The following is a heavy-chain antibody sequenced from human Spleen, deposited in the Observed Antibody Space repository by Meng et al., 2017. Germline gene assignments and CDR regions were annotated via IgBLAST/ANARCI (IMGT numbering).Heavy chain of an antibody. D-gene: IGHD4-11*01. CDR3: ARGPRITVAGGWFDP. CDR1: GGAFSDYY. V-gene: IGHV4-34*01. J-gene: IGHJ5*02. Sequence: VQLQQWGAGLLNASETRSLTCVVSGGAFSDYYWSWIRQPPGKGLEWIGEINHSGSTNYNPSLESRATISVDTSQNNLSLKLSSVTAADSAVYYCARGPRITVAGGWFDPWGQGTLVTVSS. CDR2: INHSGST.